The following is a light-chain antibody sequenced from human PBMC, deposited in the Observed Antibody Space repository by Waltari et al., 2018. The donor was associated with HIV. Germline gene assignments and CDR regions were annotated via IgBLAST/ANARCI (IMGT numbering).Light chain of an antibody. CDR2: KAS. J-gene: IGKJ1*01. Sequence: DIQMTQSPSTLSASVGDRVTITCRASQSISSWLAWYQQKPGKAPKLLIYKASSLESGVPSRFSGSGSGTEFTLTIRSLQPDDFATYYCQQYYNYWTFGQGTKVEIK. CDR3: QQYYNYWT. CDR1: QSISSW. V-gene: IGKV1-5*03.